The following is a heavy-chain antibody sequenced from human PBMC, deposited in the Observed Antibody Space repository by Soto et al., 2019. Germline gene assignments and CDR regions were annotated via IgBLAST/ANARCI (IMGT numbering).Heavy chain of an antibody. V-gene: IGHV3-7*05. CDR1: GFTFGSDW. Sequence: DVQLMESGGDLVQPGGSLRLSCAASGFTFGSDWMTWVRQAPGKGLEWVANIRKDGSQENYADSVKGRFSVSRDNAKESLYLQMNSLRIEDTAVYYCARDANYRDSSVYDDVFAIWGQGTMVTVSS. CDR2: IRKDGSQE. D-gene: IGHD3-22*01. J-gene: IGHJ3*02. CDR3: ARDANYRDSSVYDDVFAI.